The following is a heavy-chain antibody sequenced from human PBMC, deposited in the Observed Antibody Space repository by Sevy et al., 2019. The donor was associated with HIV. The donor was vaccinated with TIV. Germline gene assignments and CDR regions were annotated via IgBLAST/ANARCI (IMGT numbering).Heavy chain of an antibody. CDR1: GLSFTTNG. V-gene: IGHV3-23*01. D-gene: IGHD3-16*01. CDR3: AGGDTPMITDLDY. Sequence: GGSLRLSCAASGLSFTTNGMGWVRQAPGKGLEWVAGITSGGATYYADSVKGRFTVSRDNSKNTLYLQLNSLRADDTAVFYCAGGDTPMITDLDYWGQGTLVTVSS. J-gene: IGHJ4*02. CDR2: ITSGGAT.